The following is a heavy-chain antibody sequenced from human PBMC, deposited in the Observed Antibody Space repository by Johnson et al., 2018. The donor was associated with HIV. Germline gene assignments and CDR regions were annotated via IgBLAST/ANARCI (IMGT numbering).Heavy chain of an antibody. D-gene: IGHD3-16*01. J-gene: IGHJ3*02. CDR2: ISGSGGTT. V-gene: IGHV3-11*04. CDR3: ARGGKRVMAAFDI. CDR1: GFTFSDYY. Sequence: QMLLVESVGGLVKPGGSLRLSCAASGFTFSDYYMSWIRQAPGKGLEWVSTISGSGGTTDYAAPVKGRFTISRDNSKNTLYLQMNSLRAEDTAVYYCARGGKRVMAAFDIWGQGTMVTVSS.